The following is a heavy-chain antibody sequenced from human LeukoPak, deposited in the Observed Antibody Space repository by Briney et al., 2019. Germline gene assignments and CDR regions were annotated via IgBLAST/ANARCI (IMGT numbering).Heavy chain of an antibody. J-gene: IGHJ4*02. CDR3: ARDPNNHDSGAYYYVPFYFDY. D-gene: IGHD3-22*01. V-gene: IGHV3-33*01. Sequence: PGGSLRLSCAASGFSFSAYGIHWVRQAPGKGLEWVAVIWYDGSNKNYADSVKGRFTIFRDNSKNTLYLQMNSLRAEDTAVYYCARDPNNHDSGAYYYVPFYFDYWGQGTLVTVSS. CDR2: IWYDGSNK. CDR1: GFSFSAYG.